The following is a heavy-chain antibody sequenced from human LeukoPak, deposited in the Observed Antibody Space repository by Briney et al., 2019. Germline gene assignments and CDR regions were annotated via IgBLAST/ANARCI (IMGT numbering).Heavy chain of an antibody. Sequence: ASVKVSCKASGYTFTGYYMHWVRQAPGQGLEWVGWINPNSGGTNYAQKFQGRVTMTRDTSISTAYMELSRLRSDDTAVYYRARDPVYYDFWSGYSPWYYFDYWGQGTLVTVSS. D-gene: IGHD3-3*01. V-gene: IGHV1-2*02. J-gene: IGHJ4*02. CDR1: GYTFTGYY. CDR3: ARDPVYYDFWSGYSPWYYFDY. CDR2: INPNSGGT.